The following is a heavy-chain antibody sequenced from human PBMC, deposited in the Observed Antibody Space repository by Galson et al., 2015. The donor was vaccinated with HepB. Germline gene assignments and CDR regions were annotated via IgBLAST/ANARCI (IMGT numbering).Heavy chain of an antibody. CDR3: AKGAHWELLLSDVFEI. CDR2: ISYDGSKK. Sequence: SLRLSCAVSGFTFTNYGIHWVRQAPGKGLEWVAGISYDGSKKTYTDSVKGRFTISRDNAKNTLYLQMNSLRPKDTAVYYCAKGAHWELLLSDVFEIWGQGTMVTVSS. D-gene: IGHD1-26*01. J-gene: IGHJ3*02. V-gene: IGHV3-30*18. CDR1: GFTFTNYG.